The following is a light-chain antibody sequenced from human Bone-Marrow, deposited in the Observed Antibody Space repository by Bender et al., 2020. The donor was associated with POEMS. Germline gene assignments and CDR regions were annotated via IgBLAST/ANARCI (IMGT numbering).Light chain of an antibody. Sequence: QSALTQPASVSGSPGQSITISCTGTSSDVGSYNHVSWYKHHPGKVPQLLVYEVSYRPSEVSNRFSGSKSDNTASLTISGLQVEDEADYYCNSYTTLKTYVFGSGTKVTVL. CDR2: EVS. V-gene: IGLV2-14*01. CDR1: SSDVGSYNH. J-gene: IGLJ1*01. CDR3: NSYTTLKTYV.